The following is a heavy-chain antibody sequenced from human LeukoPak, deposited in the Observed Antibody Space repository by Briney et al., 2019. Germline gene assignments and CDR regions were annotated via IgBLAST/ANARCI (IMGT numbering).Heavy chain of an antibody. V-gene: IGHV3-7*01. CDR1: GFTFSSYW. Sequence: GALRLSCAASGFTFSSYWMSWVRQAPGKGLEWVANIKQGGSEKYYVDSVKGRFTISRDNAKNSLYLQMNSLRAEDTAVYYCARRQGSYFDTSGYYYGWGQGTLVTVSS. CDR3: ARRQGSYFDTSGYYYG. D-gene: IGHD3-22*01. J-gene: IGHJ4*02. CDR2: IKQGGSEK.